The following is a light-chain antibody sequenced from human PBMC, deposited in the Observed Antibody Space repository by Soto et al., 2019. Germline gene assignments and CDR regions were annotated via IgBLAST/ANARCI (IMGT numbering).Light chain of an antibody. J-gene: IGKJ5*01. CDR2: DAS. CDR1: QSIGSY. Sequence: EIVLTQSPATLSLSPGERATLSCRASQSIGSYLIWYQQKPGQAPRLLISDASNRATGVPARFSGSGSGTDFTLTIRSLEPEDFAVFYCQQRANWPLTFGRGTRLEIK. V-gene: IGKV3-11*01. CDR3: QQRANWPLT.